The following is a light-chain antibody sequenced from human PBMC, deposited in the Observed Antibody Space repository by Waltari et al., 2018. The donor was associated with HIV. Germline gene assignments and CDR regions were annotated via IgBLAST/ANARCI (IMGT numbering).Light chain of an antibody. CDR3: AAWDDSLRGSYV. J-gene: IGLJ1*01. V-gene: IGLV1-47*01. CDR1: SFNIGRNF. Sequence: QSVLTQPPSASGTPGQRVIISCSGSSFNIGRNFVSWYQQLPGTAPKVLIFMENQRPSGVPDRFSGSKSGASASLAISGPRSEDEADYYCAAWDDSLRGSYVFGPGTKVTVL. CDR2: MEN.